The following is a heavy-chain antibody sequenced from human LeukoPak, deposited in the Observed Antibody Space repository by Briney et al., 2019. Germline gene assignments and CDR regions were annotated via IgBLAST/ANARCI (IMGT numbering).Heavy chain of an antibody. Sequence: GGSLRLSCATSGFTFSTYWMHWVRQAPGKGLVWVSRIDSDGSSTSYADSVKGRFTISRDNAKNTLYLQMNSLRVEDTAVYYCARARGIAVAGTTGDYWGQGTLVTVSS. D-gene: IGHD6-19*01. CDR3: ARARGIAVAGTTGDY. J-gene: IGHJ4*02. V-gene: IGHV3-74*01. CDR1: GFTFSTYW. CDR2: IDSDGSST.